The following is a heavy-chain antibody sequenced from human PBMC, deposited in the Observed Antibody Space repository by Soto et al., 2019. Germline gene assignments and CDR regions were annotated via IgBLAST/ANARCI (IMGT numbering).Heavy chain of an antibody. J-gene: IGHJ3*01. D-gene: IGHD3-22*01. V-gene: IGHV4-59*01. Sequence: PSETLSLTCTVSGGSMNNYYWSWIRQPPGKGLEWIGYIEYSGSTKYSASLKSRVTISVDTSKNQFSLKLNSVTAADTAVYYCERDPGYDSGTYYYVVREGDAFDVWGQGTMVTVSS. CDR3: ERDPGYDSGTYYYVVREGDAFDV. CDR2: IEYSGST. CDR1: GGSMNNYY.